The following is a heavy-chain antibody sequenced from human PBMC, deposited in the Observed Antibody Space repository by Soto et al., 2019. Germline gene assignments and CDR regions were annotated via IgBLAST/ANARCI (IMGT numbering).Heavy chain of an antibody. V-gene: IGHV1-58*01. J-gene: IGHJ2*01. Sequence: QMQLVQSGPEVKKPGTSVKVSCKASGFTFTSSAVQWVRQARGQRLEWIGWIVVGSGNTNYAQKFQERVTITRDMSTSTAYMELSSLRSDDTAVYYCAAEAYYDILTAYYSDWYFDLWGRGTLVTVSS. CDR1: GFTFTSSA. CDR2: IVVGSGNT. CDR3: AAEAYYDILTAYYSDWYFDL. D-gene: IGHD3-9*01.